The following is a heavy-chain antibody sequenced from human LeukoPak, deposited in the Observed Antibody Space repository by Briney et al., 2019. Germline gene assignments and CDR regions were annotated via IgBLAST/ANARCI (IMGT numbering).Heavy chain of an antibody. CDR2: IKQDGSEK. Sequence: GGSLRLSCAASGFTFSSYWMSGVRQAPGKGLEWVANIKQDGSEKYYVDSVKGRFTISRDNAKNSLYLQMNSLRAEDTAVYYCARDPRSDPSGWPTPFDYWGQGTLVTVSS. D-gene: IGHD6-19*01. CDR3: ARDPRSDPSGWPTPFDY. CDR1: GFTFSSYW. J-gene: IGHJ4*02. V-gene: IGHV3-7*01.